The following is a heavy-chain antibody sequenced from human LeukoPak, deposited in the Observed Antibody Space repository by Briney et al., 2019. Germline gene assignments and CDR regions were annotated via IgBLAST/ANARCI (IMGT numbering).Heavy chain of an antibody. J-gene: IGHJ3*02. CDR3: ATDNGGYSHYTFDI. Sequence: PGGSLRLSSAASGFTVSSNYMTWVRHTPGKGLEWVSVIFSDGSTCYADSVKGRFSISRDNSKNTLYLQMNTLRAEDTAVYYCATDNGGYSHYTFDIWGQGTMVTVSS. V-gene: IGHV3-53*01. CDR1: GFTVSSNY. D-gene: IGHD4-17*01. CDR2: IFSDGST.